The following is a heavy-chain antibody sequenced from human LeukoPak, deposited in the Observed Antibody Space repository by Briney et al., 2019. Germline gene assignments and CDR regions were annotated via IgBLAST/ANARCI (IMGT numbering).Heavy chain of an antibody. V-gene: IGHV3-48*03. J-gene: IGHJ4*02. CDR3: ARDYYLDY. CDR2: ISSGGSTI. CDR1: GFTFSSYE. Sequence: GGSLRLSCAASGFTFSSYEMNWVRQAPGKGLEWLSYISSGGSTIYYADSVKGRFTVSRDNAKNSLFLQMNSLRAEDTAVYYCARDYYLDYWGQGTLVTVSS.